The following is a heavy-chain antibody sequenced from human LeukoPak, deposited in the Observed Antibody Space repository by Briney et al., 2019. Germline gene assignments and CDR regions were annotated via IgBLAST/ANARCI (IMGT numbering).Heavy chain of an antibody. J-gene: IGHJ4*02. Sequence: SETLSLTCTVSGGSISSYYWSWIRQPPGKGLEWIGYIYYSGSTNYNPSLKSRVTISADTSKNQFSLKLSSVTATDTATYYCARGSGYYGEDFEYWGQGTLVTVSS. CDR2: IYYSGST. D-gene: IGHD3-22*01. V-gene: IGHV4-59*08. CDR1: GGSISSYY. CDR3: ARGSGYYGEDFEY.